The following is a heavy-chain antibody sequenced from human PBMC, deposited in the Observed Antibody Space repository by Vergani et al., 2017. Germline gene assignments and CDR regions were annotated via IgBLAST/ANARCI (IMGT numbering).Heavy chain of an antibody. CDR2: IIPLLGIA. V-gene: IGHV1-69*08. D-gene: IGHD4-17*01. Sequence: QVQLVQSGAEVKKPGSSVKVSCKASGGTFSSYTISWVRQAPGQGLEWMGRIIPLLGIANYAQKFQGRVTITADKSTSTAYMELSSLRSEDTAVYYCARDREEDYGVYCYYYGMDVWGQGTTVTVSS. CDR3: ARDREEDYGVYCYYYGMDV. J-gene: IGHJ6*02. CDR1: GGTFSSYT.